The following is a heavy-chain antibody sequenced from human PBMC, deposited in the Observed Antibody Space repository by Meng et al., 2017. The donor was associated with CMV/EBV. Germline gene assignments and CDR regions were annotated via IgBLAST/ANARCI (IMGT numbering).Heavy chain of an antibody. CDR3: AKDLTLPTLYGMDV. CDR1: GFTFSDYY. V-gene: IGHV3-11*01. CDR2: NSSSGLSI. J-gene: IGHJ6*02. Sequence: GESLKISCAASGFTFSDYYMTWIRQAPGKGLEWVSSNSSSGLSIYYADSLKGRFTISRDNTKNSLYLQMNGLRAEDAAVYYCAKDLTLPTLYGMDVWGQGTAVTVSS.